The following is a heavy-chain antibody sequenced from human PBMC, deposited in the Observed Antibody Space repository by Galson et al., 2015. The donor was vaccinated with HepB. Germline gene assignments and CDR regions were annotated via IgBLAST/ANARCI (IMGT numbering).Heavy chain of an antibody. D-gene: IGHD3-22*01. CDR2: ISAYNGNT. Sequence: SVKVSCKASGYTFTSYGISWVRQAPGQGLEWMGWISAYNGNTNYAQKLQGRVTMTTDTSTSTAYMELRSLRSDDTAVYYCARDPGDNSKYYYDSSGTNLFDYWGQGTLVTVSS. CDR1: GYTFTSYG. CDR3: ARDPGDNSKYYYDSSGTNLFDY. J-gene: IGHJ4*02. V-gene: IGHV1-18*01.